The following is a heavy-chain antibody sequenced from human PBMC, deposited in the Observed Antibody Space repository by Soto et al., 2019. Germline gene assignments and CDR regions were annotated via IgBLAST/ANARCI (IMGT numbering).Heavy chain of an antibody. D-gene: IGHD1-20*01. CDR3: ARLSSITGIADY. J-gene: IGHJ4*02. Sequence: QVQLQESGPGLVKPSETLSLTCTVSGGSISSYYWSWIRQPPGKGLEWIGYIYYSGSTNYNPSLKSRVTISVDPSKNQFSLKLSSVTAADTAVYYCARLSSITGIADYWGQGTLVTVSS. V-gene: IGHV4-59*01. CDR2: IYYSGST. CDR1: GGSISSYY.